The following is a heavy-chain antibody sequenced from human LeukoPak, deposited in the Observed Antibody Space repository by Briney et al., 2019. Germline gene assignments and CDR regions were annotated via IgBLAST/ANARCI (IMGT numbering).Heavy chain of an antibody. CDR3: ARLRGFDY. J-gene: IGHJ4*02. CDR1: GFTVSSNY. Sequence: GGSLRLSCAASGFTVSSNYMSWVRQAPGKGLEWVANIKQDGSEKYYVDSVKGRFTISRDNAKNSLYLQMNSLRAEDTAVYYCARLRGFDYWGQGTLVTVPS. CDR2: IKQDGSEK. V-gene: IGHV3-7*01.